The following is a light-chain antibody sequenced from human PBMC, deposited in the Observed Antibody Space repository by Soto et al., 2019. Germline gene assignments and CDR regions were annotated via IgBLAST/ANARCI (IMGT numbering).Light chain of an antibody. J-gene: IGKJ1*01. CDR2: GAS. Sequence: DIVMTQSPGTLSLSPGERATLSCRASQSISSNYLAWYQQKPGQSPRLLIYGASSRATGIPDRFSGRGSGTDFTLTISRLEPEDFELYFCQQYGTSPRTFGQGTKVDIK. CDR1: QSISSNY. V-gene: IGKV3-20*01. CDR3: QQYGTSPRT.